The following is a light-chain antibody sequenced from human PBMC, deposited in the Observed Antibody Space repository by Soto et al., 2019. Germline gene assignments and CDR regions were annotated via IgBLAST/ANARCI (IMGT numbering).Light chain of an antibody. CDR1: SSNIGAGYD. Sequence: QSVLTQPPSVSGAPGQRVTISCTGSSSNIGAGYDLHWYQQLPGTAPKLLIYGNSNRPSGVPDRFSGSKSGTSASLAITGLQVEDEADYYCQSYDRSLSGVFGTGTKLTVL. V-gene: IGLV1-40*01. J-gene: IGLJ1*01. CDR3: QSYDRSLSGV. CDR2: GNS.